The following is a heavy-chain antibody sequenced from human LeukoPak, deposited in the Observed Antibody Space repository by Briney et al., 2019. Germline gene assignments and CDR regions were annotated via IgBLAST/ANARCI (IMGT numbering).Heavy chain of an antibody. J-gene: IGHJ4*02. CDR3: AKESGIVVVPAAMYDY. V-gene: IGHV3-23*01. CDR2: ISGSGGST. Sequence: GGSLRLSCAASGFTFSSYAMGWVRQASGKGLEWVSAISGSGGSTYYADSVKGRFTISRDNSKNTLYLQMNSLRAEDTAVYYCAKESGIVVVPAAMYDYWGQGTLVTVSS. D-gene: IGHD2-2*01. CDR1: GFTFSSYA.